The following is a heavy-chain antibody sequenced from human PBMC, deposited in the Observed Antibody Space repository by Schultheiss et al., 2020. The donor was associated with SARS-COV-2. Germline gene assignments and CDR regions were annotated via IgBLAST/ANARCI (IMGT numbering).Heavy chain of an antibody. J-gene: IGHJ3*02. V-gene: IGHV4-34*01. CDR3: ASSLRRRGVWLIISPLDAFDI. CDR1: GGSISSYY. D-gene: IGHD2-8*02. CDR2: INHSGST. Sequence: SQTLSLTCTVSGGSISSYYWSWIRQPPGKGLEWIGEINHSGSTNYNPSLKSRVTISVDTSKIQFSLKLSSVTAADTAVYYCASSLRRRGVWLIISPLDAFDIWGQGTMVTVAS.